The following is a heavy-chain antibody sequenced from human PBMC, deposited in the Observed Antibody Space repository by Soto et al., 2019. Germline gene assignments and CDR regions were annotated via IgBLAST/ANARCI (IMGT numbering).Heavy chain of an antibody. CDR2: IFPGDSDT. CDR3: ARRAYSTEDLDY. V-gene: IGHV5-51*01. J-gene: IGHJ4*02. D-gene: IGHD6-13*01. CDR1: WYHVNRYL. Sequence: GSLKSSWEGAWYHVNRYLDAWGRQMPGKGLEWMGIIFPGDSDTRYNPSFQGQVTISADKSIRTAYLQWSSLKASDTALYYCARRAYSTEDLDYWGQGTPVTVSS.